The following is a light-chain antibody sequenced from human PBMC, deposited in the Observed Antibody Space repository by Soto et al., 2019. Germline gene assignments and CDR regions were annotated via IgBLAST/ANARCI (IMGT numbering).Light chain of an antibody. J-gene: IGKJ1*01. CDR3: QQYGNSKT. CDR2: GAS. CDR1: QSVRNNY. V-gene: IGKV3-20*01. Sequence: EIVLTQSPGTLSLSPGERATLSCRASQSVRNNYLAWYQQKPGQPPRLLIYGASSRATGIPDRFSGSGSGTDFTLTISRLEPDDFAVYYCQQYGNSKTFGQGTKVEIK.